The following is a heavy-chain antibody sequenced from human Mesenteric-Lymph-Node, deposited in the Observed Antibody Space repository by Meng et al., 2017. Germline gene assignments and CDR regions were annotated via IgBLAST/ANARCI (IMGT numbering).Heavy chain of an antibody. CDR3: ARGYLVVVPTAPNAGY. CDR1: GGTFSSYA. Sequence: ASVKVSCKASGGTFSSYAISWVRQAPGQGLEWMGRINPNSGGTNYAQKFQGRVTMTRDTSISTAYMELSRLRSDDTAVYYCARGYLVVVPTAPNAGYWGQGTLVTVSS. D-gene: IGHD2-2*01. V-gene: IGHV1-2*06. CDR2: INPNSGGT. J-gene: IGHJ4*02.